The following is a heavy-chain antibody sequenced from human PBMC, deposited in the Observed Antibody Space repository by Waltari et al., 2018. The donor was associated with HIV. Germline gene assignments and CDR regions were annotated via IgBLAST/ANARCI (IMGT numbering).Heavy chain of an antibody. CDR3: ARPIGRGQDY. V-gene: IGHV3-7*01. CDR1: GFTFSSYL. Sequence: EVQLVESGGGLVQPGVSLRLSCVASGFTFSSYLMCWVRQAPGKGLEWVANIRQEGSEKYYVYSVKGRFTISRDNAKNSVYLQMNSQRAEDTAVYYCARPIGRGQDYWGQGTLVTVSS. CDR2: IRQEGSEK. J-gene: IGHJ4*02.